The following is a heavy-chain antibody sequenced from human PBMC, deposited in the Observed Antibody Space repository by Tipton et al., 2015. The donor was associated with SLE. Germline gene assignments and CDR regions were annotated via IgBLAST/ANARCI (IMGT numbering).Heavy chain of an antibody. D-gene: IGHD1-26*01. CDR1: GGSIGSYC. CDR3: ARGGGSYYDY. CDR2: VFSSGST. V-gene: IGHV4-59*01. Sequence: GLVKPSETLSLTGRVSGGSIGSYCWSWIRQPPGKGLEWIGYVFSSGSTKYNPSLKSRVTISMDMSKNQFSLDLSSVTAADTAVYYCARGGGSYYDYWGQGTLVTVSS. J-gene: IGHJ4*02.